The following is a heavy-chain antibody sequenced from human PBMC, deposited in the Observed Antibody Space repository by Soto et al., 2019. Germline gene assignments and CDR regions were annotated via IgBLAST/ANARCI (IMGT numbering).Heavy chain of an antibody. Sequence: KSSETLSLTCTVSGGSISSGDYYWSWIRQPPGKGLEWIGYIYYSGSTYYNPSLKSRVTISVDTSKNQFSLKLSSVTAADTAVYYCARDPYGDYVSRGGMDVWGQGTTVTVSS. CDR1: GGSISSGDYY. CDR3: ARDPYGDYVSRGGMDV. J-gene: IGHJ6*02. V-gene: IGHV4-30-4*01. D-gene: IGHD4-17*01. CDR2: IYYSGST.